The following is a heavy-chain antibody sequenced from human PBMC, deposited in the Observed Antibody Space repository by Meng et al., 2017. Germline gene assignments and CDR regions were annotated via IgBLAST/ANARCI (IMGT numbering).Heavy chain of an antibody. Sequence: GGSLRLSCTASGFIFSSYNINWVRQAPGKGLEWVSSISSSSNYIYYADSLKGRFTISRDNAKNSLYLQMNSLRAEDTAVYYCVRDLYSSGSLDHWGQGTLVTGSS. J-gene: IGHJ4*02. CDR1: GFIFSSYN. V-gene: IGHV3-21*01. CDR3: VRDLYSSGSLDH. CDR2: ISSSSNYI. D-gene: IGHD6-19*01.